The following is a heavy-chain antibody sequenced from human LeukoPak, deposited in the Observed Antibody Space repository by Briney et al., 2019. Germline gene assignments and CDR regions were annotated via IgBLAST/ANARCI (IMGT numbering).Heavy chain of an antibody. D-gene: IGHD3-10*01. V-gene: IGHV3-33*06. J-gene: IGHJ4*02. CDR3: AKGAHITMVRGALEN. CDR2: IWFDGTSK. CDR1: SFTFSNYG. Sequence: PGRSLRLSCTASSFTFSNYGMHWVRQAPGKGLGWVAVIWFDGTSKYYADSVKGRFTISRDNSKNTLYLQMNSLRAEDTAVYYCAKGAHITMVRGALENLGQGTLVTVSS.